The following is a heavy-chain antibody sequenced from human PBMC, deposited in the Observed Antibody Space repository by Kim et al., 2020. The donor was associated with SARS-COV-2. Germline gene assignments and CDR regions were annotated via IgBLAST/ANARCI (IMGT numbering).Heavy chain of an antibody. J-gene: IGHJ2*01. D-gene: IGHD3-16*01. V-gene: IGHV3-73*01. Sequence: YAASVKGRFTISRDDSKNTAYLQMNSLKTEDTAVYYCTRHWGVRDWYFDLWGRGTLVTVSS. CDR3: TRHWGVRDWYFDL.